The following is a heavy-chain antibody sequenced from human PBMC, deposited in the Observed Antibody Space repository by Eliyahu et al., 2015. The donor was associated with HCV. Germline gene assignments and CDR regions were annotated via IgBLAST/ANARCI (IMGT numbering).Heavy chain of an antibody. CDR1: GYTFTSYY. CDR3: ARDAPTLLWFGELHDAFDI. CDR2: INPSGGST. J-gene: IGHJ3*02. D-gene: IGHD3-10*01. V-gene: IGHV1-46*01. Sequence: QVQLVQSGAEVKKPGASVKVSCKASGYTFTSYYMHWVRQAPGQGLEWMGIINPSGGSTSYAQKFQGRVTMTRDTSTSTVYMELSSLRSEDTAVYYCARDAPTLLWFGELHDAFDIWGQGTMVTVSS.